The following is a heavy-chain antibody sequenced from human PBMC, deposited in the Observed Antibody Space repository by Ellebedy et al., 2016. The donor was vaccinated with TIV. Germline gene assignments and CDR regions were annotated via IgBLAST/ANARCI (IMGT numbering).Heavy chain of an antibody. V-gene: IGHV1-2*04. CDR1: GYTFTGYY. CDR2: INPNSGGT. CDR3: ARQFRPNCSGGSCLGYYYYGMDV. D-gene: IGHD2-15*01. J-gene: IGHJ6*02. Sequence: ASVKVSCXASGYTFTGYYMHWVRQAPGQGLEWMGWINPNSGGTNYAQKFQGWVTMTRDTSISTAYMELSRLRSDDTAVYYCARQFRPNCSGGSCLGYYYYGMDVWGQGTTVTVSS.